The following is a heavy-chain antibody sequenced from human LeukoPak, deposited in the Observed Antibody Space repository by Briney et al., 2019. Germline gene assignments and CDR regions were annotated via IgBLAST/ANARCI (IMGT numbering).Heavy chain of an antibody. CDR3: ASARDSSSLFGY. D-gene: IGHD6-6*01. V-gene: IGHV3-30*03. J-gene: IGHJ4*02. CDR1: GFTFSSYG. Sequence: PGGSLRLSCAASGFTFSSYGMHWVRQAPRKGLEWVAVISYDGSNKYYADSVKGRFTISRDNSKNTLYLQMNSLRAEDTAVYYCASARDSSSLFGYWGQGTLVTVSS. CDR2: ISYDGSNK.